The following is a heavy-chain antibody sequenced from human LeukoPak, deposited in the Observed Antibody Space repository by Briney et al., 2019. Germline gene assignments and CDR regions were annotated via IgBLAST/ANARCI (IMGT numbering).Heavy chain of an antibody. CDR3: ARDQYSGSLDY. V-gene: IGHV4-4*07. J-gene: IGHJ4*02. CDR2: FYSTGST. Sequence: SETLSLTCTVSGGSISSYYWTWIRQPAGKGLEWIGRFYSTGSTNYNPSLKSRVTMSVHTSKNQFSLKLSSVTAADTAVYYCARDQYSGSLDYWGQGTLVTVSS. CDR1: GGSISSYY. D-gene: IGHD1-26*01.